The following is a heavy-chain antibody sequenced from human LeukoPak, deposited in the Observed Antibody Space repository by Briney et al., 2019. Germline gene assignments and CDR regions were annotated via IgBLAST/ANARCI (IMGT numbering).Heavy chain of an antibody. D-gene: IGHD4-11*01. Sequence: GGSLRLSCAASGFTFSDYYMSWIRQAPGKGLEWVSYISSSGSTIYYADSVKGRFTISRDNAKNSLYLQMNSLRAEDTAVYYCAAGFATVPPSYYFDYWGQGTLVTVSS. CDR2: ISSSGSTI. J-gene: IGHJ4*02. CDR3: AAGFATVPPSYYFDY. V-gene: IGHV3-11*04. CDR1: GFTFSDYY.